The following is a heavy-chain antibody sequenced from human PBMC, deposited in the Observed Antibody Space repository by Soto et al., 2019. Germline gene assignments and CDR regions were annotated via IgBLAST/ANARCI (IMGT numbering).Heavy chain of an antibody. D-gene: IGHD2-21*01. CDR3: AKDRREGGNSAFYSDF. CDR1: GFKFSNYA. CDR2: ISATGGGT. Sequence: PVGSLRLSCAASGFKFSNYAMSWVRQAPGKGLEWVSLISATGGGTYYADSVKGRFTISRDNSHNTLYLQVHSLTAEDTAVYYCAKDRREGGNSAFYSDFWGQGAKVTVSS. V-gene: IGHV3-23*01. J-gene: IGHJ4*02.